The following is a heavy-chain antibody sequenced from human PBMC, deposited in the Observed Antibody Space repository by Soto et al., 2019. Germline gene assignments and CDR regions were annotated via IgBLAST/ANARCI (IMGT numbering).Heavy chain of an antibody. J-gene: IGHJ4*02. CDR3: GRREGLATISYYFDD. CDR1: GGSISSSSYY. D-gene: IGHD3-9*01. Sequence: SETLSLTCTVSGGSISSSSYYWGWIRQPPGKGLEWIGSIYYSGSTYYNPSLKSRVTISVDTSKNQFSLKLSSVTAADTAVYYCGRREGLATISYYFDDWGKGALVTVSS. V-gene: IGHV4-39*01. CDR2: IYYSGST.